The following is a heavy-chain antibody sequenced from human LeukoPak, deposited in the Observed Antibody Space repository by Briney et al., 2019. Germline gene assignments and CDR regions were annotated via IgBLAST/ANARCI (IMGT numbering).Heavy chain of an antibody. CDR3: VRGIRRDGYNLDYFDY. V-gene: IGHV3-48*01. CDR1: GFTFSSYS. CDR2: ITSSSSII. D-gene: IGHD5-24*01. Sequence: GGSLRLSCAASGFTFSSYSMNWVRQAPGKGLEWVSYITSSSSIIHYADSVKGRFTISRDNAKNSLYLQMNSLRAEDTAVYYCVRGIRRDGYNLDYFDYWGQGTLVTVSS. J-gene: IGHJ4*02.